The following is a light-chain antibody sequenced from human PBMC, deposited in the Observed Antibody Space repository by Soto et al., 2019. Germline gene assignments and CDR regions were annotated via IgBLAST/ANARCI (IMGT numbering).Light chain of an antibody. CDR1: QSVSSN. CDR2: GAS. V-gene: IGKV3-15*01. Sequence: EIVMTQSPATLSVSPGERATLSCRASQSVSSNLAWYQQKPGQTPRLLIYGASTRATGIPARFSGSGSGTDFPLTISSLQSEDFAVYSCQQYNNWPPITFGPGTKVDIK. CDR3: QQYNNWPPIT. J-gene: IGKJ3*01.